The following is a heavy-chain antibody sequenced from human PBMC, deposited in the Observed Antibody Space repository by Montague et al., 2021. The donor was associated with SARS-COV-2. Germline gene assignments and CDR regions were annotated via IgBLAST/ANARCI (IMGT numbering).Heavy chain of an antibody. CDR3: ARQRGNYGGTCYTFDI. J-gene: IGHJ3*02. CDR1: GGSISSSSYY. CDR2: IYYSGST. D-gene: IGHD4/OR15-4a*01. Sequence: SETLSLTCTVSGGSISSSSYYWGWIRQPPGKGLEWIGSIYYSGSTYYNPSLKSRVTISVDTSKNQFSLKLSSVTAADTAVYYCARQRGNYGGTCYTFDIWGQGTMVTVSS. V-gene: IGHV4-39*01.